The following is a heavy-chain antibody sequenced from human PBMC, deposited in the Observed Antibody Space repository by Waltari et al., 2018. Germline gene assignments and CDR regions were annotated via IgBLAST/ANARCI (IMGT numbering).Heavy chain of an antibody. Sequence: QVQLVQSGGEVKKPGDSVKVSCKASGYSFHNYGISWVRQAPGQGLEWMGWISNFNDKIDYIGKTNYGEKFRGRVTMTTDTSTSTAYMELTSLRSDDTAVYYCARVWSSYGTNYFDPWGQGTLVTVSS. D-gene: IGHD3-3*01. CDR2: ISNFNDKIDYIGKT. CDR1: GYSFHNYG. CDR3: ARVWSSYGTNYFDP. V-gene: IGHV1-18*01. J-gene: IGHJ5*02.